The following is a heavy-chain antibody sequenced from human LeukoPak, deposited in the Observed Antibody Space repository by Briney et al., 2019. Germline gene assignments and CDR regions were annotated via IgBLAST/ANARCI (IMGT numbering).Heavy chain of an antibody. V-gene: IGHV1-2*02. CDR3: ARGRRYYYGSGRGFDY. CDR2: INPNSGGT. J-gene: IGHJ4*02. CDR1: GYTFTGYY. D-gene: IGHD3-10*01. Sequence: ASVKVSCKASGYTFTGYYMHWVRQAPGQGLEWMGWINPNSGGTNYAQKFQGRVTMTRDTSISTAYMELSRLRSDDTAVYYCARGRRYYYGSGRGFDYWGQGTLVTVSS.